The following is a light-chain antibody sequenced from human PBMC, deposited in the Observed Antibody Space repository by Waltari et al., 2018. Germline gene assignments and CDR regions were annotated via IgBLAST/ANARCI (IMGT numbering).Light chain of an antibody. V-gene: IGLV1-44*01. CDR2: SNN. CDR1: SSNSGRKT. J-gene: IGLJ3*02. CDR3: AAWDDSLNGWV. Sequence: QSLLTHPLSPPGTPGQRVTIPRPGSSSNSGRKTLIRYQQLPGTAPKLLIYSNNQRPSGVPDRFSGSKSGTSASLAIGGLQSEDEANYYCAAWDDSLNGWVFGGGTKLTVL.